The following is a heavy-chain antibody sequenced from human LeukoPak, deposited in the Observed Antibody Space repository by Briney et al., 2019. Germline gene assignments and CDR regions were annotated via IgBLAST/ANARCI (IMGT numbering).Heavy chain of an antibody. J-gene: IGHJ4*02. V-gene: IGHV3-23*01. CDR2: ISDSGNT. CDR1: GFTLSSYA. Sequence: GGSLRLSCAASGFTLSSYAMSWVRQAPGKGLEWVSAISDSGNTYHADSVKGRFTISRDSSKNTLFLQMNKLRPEDAAVYYCAKAPVTTCRGAYCYPFDCWGQGTLVTVSS. CDR3: AKAPVTTCRGAYCYPFDC. D-gene: IGHD2-21*01.